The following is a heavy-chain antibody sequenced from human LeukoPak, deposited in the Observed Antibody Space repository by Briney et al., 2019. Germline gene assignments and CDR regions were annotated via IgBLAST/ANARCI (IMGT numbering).Heavy chain of an antibody. J-gene: IGHJ4*02. CDR2: IYTSGST. Sequence: SETLSLTCTVSGGSISSGSYYWSWIRQPAGKGLEWIGRIYTSGSTNYNPSLKSRVTISVDTSKNQFSLKLSSVTAADTAVYYCASSALSGSYYSPLDYWGQGTLVTVSS. D-gene: IGHD3-10*01. CDR3: ASSALSGSYYSPLDY. CDR1: GGSISSGSYY. V-gene: IGHV4-61*02.